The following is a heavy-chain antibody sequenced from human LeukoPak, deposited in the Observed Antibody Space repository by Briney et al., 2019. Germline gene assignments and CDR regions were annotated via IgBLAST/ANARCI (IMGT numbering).Heavy chain of an antibody. J-gene: IGHJ6*02. CDR3: ASTASMDV. Sequence: GRSLRLSCAASGFTFSSYAMHWVRQAPGKELEWVAVISYDGSNKYYADSVKGRFTISRDNSKNTLYPQMNSLRAEDTAVYYCASTASMDVWGQGTTVTVSS. V-gene: IGHV3-30-3*01. CDR2: ISYDGSNK. CDR1: GFTFSSYA.